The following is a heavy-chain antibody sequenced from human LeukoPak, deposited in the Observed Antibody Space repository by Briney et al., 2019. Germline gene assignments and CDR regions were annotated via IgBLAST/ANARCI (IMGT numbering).Heavy chain of an antibody. CDR3: AREQGDYTGYYYYYYMDV. CDR1: GFTFSSYS. D-gene: IGHD4-11*01. Sequence: NPGGSLRLSCAASGFTFSSYSMNWVRQAPGKGLEWVSSISSSSSYIYYADSVKGRFTISRDNAKNSLYLQMNSLRAEDTAVYYCAREQGDYTGYYYYYYMDVWGKGTTVTVSS. J-gene: IGHJ6*03. V-gene: IGHV3-21*01. CDR2: ISSSSSYI.